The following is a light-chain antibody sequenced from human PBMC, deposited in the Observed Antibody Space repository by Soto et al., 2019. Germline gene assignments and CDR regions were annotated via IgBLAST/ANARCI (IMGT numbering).Light chain of an antibody. J-gene: IGKJ1*01. CDR3: QQYNSYS. V-gene: IGKV3-20*01. Sequence: EIVLTQSPGTLSLSPGERATLSCRASQSVSSYYLAWYQQKPGQAPRLLIYESSNRATGIAARFSGSGSGTEFTLTISSLQSDDFATYYCQQYNSYSFGQGTKVDIK. CDR2: ESS. CDR1: QSVSSYY.